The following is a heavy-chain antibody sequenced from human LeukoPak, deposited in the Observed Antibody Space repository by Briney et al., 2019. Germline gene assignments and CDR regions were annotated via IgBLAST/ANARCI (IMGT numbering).Heavy chain of an antibody. D-gene: IGHD3-22*01. V-gene: IGHV4-34*01. CDR2: INHSGST. CDR3: ARGVIYYYDSSGYPYYYYYYMDV. CDR1: GGSFSGYY. Sequence: SETLSLTCAVYGGSFSGYYWSWIRQPPGKGLEWIGEINHSGSTNYNPSLKSRVTISVDTSKNQFSLKLSSVTAADTAVYYCARGVIYYYDSSGYPYYYYYYMDVWGKGTTVTVSS. J-gene: IGHJ6*03.